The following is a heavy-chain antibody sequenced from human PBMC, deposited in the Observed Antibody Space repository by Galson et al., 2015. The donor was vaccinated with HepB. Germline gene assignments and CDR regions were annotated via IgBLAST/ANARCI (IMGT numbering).Heavy chain of an antibody. CDR3: AREKISSWYERDYYYYYGMDV. CDR2: ISAYNGNT. CDR1: GYTFTSYG. J-gene: IGHJ6*02. V-gene: IGHV1-18*04. D-gene: IGHD6-13*01. Sequence: SVKVSCKASGYTFTSYGISWVRQAPGQGLEWMGWISAYNGNTNYAQKLQGRVTMTTDTSTSTAYMELRSLRSDDTAVYYCAREKISSWYERDYYYYYGMDVWGQGTTVTVSS.